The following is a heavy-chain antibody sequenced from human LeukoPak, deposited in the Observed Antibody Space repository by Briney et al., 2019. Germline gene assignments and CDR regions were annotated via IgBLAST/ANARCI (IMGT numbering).Heavy chain of an antibody. Sequence: GGSLRLSCAASGFTFSSYAMSWVRQAPGKGLEWVSAISGSGGSTYYADSVKGRFTISRDNSKNTLYLQMNSLRAEDTAVYYCVKTRSAYYYDSFYYFDYWGQGTLVTLSS. V-gene: IGHV3-23*01. CDR2: ISGSGGST. D-gene: IGHD3-22*01. J-gene: IGHJ4*02. CDR3: VKTRSAYYYDSFYYFDY. CDR1: GFTFSSYA.